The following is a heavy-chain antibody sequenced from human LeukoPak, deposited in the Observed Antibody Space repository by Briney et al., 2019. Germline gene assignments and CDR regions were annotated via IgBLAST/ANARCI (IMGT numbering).Heavy chain of an antibody. V-gene: IGHV3-23*01. D-gene: IGHD2-21*02. CDR1: GFTFRSYA. J-gene: IGHJ4*02. Sequence: GGSLRLPCAASGFTFRSYAMNWVRQAPGKGLEWVSHISDNGGRTYYAESVKGRFAISRDNSKNTLYLQMNSLRVEDTALYYCAKDLPTKCRGDCPSDYWGQGTLVTVSS. CDR3: AKDLPTKCRGDCPSDY. CDR2: ISDNGGRT.